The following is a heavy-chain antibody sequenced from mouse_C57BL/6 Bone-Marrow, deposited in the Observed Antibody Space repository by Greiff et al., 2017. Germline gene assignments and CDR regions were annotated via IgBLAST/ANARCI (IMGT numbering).Heavy chain of an antibody. CDR3: ARSDIPFDY. J-gene: IGHJ2*01. V-gene: IGHV1-26*01. CDR1: GYTFTDYY. Sequence: VKLKQSGPELVKPGASVKISCKASGYTFTDYYMNWVKQSHGKSLEWIGDINPNNGGTSYNQKFKGKATLTVDKSSSTAYMELRSLTSEDSAVYYCARSDIPFDYWGQGTTLTVSS. D-gene: IGHD5-1-1*01. CDR2: INPNNGGT.